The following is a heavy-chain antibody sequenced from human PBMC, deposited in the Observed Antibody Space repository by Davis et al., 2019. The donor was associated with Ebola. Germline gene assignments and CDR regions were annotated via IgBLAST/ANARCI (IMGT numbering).Heavy chain of an antibody. Sequence: SESLSLTCTLSGGSISIYYSSWIRQPPGNGLEWNGYTHYSGSTNDNPSLKSRVTISVATSKNQFSLKLSSVTAEDTAVYYCGRGDITLGMDVWGQGTTVTVSS. D-gene: IGHD2/OR15-2a*01. V-gene: IGHV4-59*08. J-gene: IGHJ6*02. CDR1: GGSISIYY. CDR2: THYSGST. CDR3: GRGDITLGMDV.